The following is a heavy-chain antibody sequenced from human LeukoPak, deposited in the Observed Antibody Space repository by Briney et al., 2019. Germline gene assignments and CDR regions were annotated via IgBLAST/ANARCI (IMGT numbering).Heavy chain of an antibody. Sequence: SETLSLTCTVSGGSISSSSYYWGWIRQPPGKGLEWIGSIYYSGSTYYNPSLKSRVTISVDTSKNQFSLKLSSVTAADTAVYYCARHNPLRHDYGDYEGGFDYWGQGTLVTVSS. D-gene: IGHD4-17*01. J-gene: IGHJ4*02. V-gene: IGHV4-39*07. CDR3: ARHNPLRHDYGDYEGGFDY. CDR2: IYYSGST. CDR1: GGSISSSSYY.